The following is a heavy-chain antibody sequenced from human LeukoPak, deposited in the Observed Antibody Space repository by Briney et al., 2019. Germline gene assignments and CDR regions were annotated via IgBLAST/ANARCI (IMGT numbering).Heavy chain of an antibody. D-gene: IGHD6-13*01. Sequence: PGRSLRLSCAASGFTFDDYAMHWVRQALGKGLEWVSGISWNSGSIGYADSVKGRFTISRDNAKNSLYLQMNSLRAEDTALYYCAKDIYGIAAAGPWNDPSLVGFDIWGQGTMVTVSS. CDR1: GFTFDDYA. CDR3: AKDIYGIAAAGPWNDPSLVGFDI. J-gene: IGHJ3*02. CDR2: ISWNSGSI. V-gene: IGHV3-9*01.